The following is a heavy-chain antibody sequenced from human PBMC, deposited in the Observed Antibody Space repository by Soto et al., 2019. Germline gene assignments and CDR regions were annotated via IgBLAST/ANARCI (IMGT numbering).Heavy chain of an antibody. CDR1: GGTFSSYA. J-gene: IGHJ6*02. V-gene: IGHV1-69*06. Sequence: GASVKVSCKASGGTFSSYAISWVRQAPGQGLEWMGGIIPIFGTANYAQKFQGRVTITADKSTSTAYMELSSLRSEDTAVYYCARVLGAGSSGYYYYYGMDVWGQGTTVTVSS. D-gene: IGHD6-6*01. CDR3: ARVLGAGSSGYYYYYGMDV. CDR2: IIPIFGTA.